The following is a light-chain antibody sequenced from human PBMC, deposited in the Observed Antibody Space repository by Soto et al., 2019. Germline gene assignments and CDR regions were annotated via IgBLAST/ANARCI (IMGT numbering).Light chain of an antibody. J-gene: IGLJ1*01. CDR3: SSYTTSNTRQIV. CDR1: SSDVGGYNY. Sequence: QSALTQPAAVSGSPGQSMTISCTETSSDVGGYNYVSWYQHHPGKAPKLIIYDVTNRPSGVSNPFSGSKSGNTASLTISGLQPEDEADYYCSSYTTSNTRQIVFGTGTKVTVL. CDR2: DVT. V-gene: IGLV2-14*03.